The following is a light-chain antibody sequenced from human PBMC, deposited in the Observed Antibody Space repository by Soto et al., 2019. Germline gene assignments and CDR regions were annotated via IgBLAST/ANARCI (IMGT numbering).Light chain of an antibody. CDR2: DAS. Sequence: DIQMPQSPSPLSASVGDRITMTCRASQSTSSWLAWYQQKPVKAPKLLIYDASSLASGVPSRFSGSGSGTEFTLTISSLQADDFATYSCQQYNSSSRTFGQATKVEIK. CDR1: QSTSSW. CDR3: QQYNSSSRT. J-gene: IGKJ1*01. V-gene: IGKV1-5*01.